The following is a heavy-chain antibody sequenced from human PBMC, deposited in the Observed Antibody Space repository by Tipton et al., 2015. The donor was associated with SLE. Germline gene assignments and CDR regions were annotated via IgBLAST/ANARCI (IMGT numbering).Heavy chain of an antibody. CDR2: ISGDGSST. D-gene: IGHD3-22*01. J-gene: IGHJ3*01. V-gene: IGHV3-74*01. Sequence: SLRLSCSASGFTFSNYGMHWVRQAPGKGLVWVSRISGDGSSTNYADFVKGRFTISRDNAKNTLHLQLDSLRAEDTAVYFCARASSSGYSPWGQGTTVTVTS. CDR3: ARASSSGYSP. CDR1: GFTFSNYG.